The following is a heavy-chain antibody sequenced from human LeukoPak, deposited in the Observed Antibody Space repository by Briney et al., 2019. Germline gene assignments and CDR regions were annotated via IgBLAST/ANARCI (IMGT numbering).Heavy chain of an antibody. CDR2: ISWNSGSI. CDR1: GVTLSDHH. J-gene: IGHJ4*02. D-gene: IGHD1-26*01. Sequence: GGSLRLSCAASGVTLSDHHMDWVRQAPGKGLEWVSRISWNSGSIGYADSVMGRFTISRDNAKNSLYLQMNSLRGEDTALYYCAKDRLPVGVLFDFWGQGTLVTVSS. CDR3: AKDRLPVGVLFDF. V-gene: IGHV3-9*01.